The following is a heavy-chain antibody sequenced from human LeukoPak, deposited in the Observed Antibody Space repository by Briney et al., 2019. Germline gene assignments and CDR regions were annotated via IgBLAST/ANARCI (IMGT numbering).Heavy chain of an antibody. CDR2: ISWNGGSI. Sequence: GGSLRLSCAASGFSFNSYWMTWVRQAPGRGLEWVSGISWNGGSIGYADSVKDRFTISRDNAKNSLYLQMNSLRAEDTAVYYCARQATRWLLTYYYYMDVWGKGTTVTVSS. CDR1: GFSFNSYW. V-gene: IGHV3-20*04. D-gene: IGHD3-22*01. CDR3: ARQATRWLLTYYYYMDV. J-gene: IGHJ6*03.